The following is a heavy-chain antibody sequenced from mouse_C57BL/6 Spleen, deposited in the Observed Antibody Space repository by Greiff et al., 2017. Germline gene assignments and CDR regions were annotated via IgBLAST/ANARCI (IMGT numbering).Heavy chain of an antibody. CDR1: GYTFTDYY. CDR3: ARRKMAMAY. V-gene: IGHV1-19*01. J-gene: IGHJ4*01. CDR2: INPDNGST. Sequence: EVQLQQSGPVLVKPGASVKMSCKASGYTFTDYYMNWVKQSHGKSLEWIGVINPDNGSTSYNQKFKGKATLTVDTSSSTAYMALNRLTSEVSAVYYCARRKMAMAYWGQGTSVTVSS.